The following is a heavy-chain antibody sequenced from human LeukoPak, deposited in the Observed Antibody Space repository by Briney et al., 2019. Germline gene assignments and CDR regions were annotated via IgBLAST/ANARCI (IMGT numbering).Heavy chain of an antibody. D-gene: IGHD3-3*02. CDR1: GGSFSGYY. V-gene: IGHV4-34*01. CDR2: INHSGSA. Sequence: SETLSLTCAVYGGSFSGYYWSWIRQPPGKGLEWIGEINHSGSANYNPSLKSRVTISVDTSKNQFSLKLSSVTAADTAVYYCARGPRITILFPYGMDVWGQGTTVTVSS. CDR3: ARGPRITILFPYGMDV. J-gene: IGHJ6*02.